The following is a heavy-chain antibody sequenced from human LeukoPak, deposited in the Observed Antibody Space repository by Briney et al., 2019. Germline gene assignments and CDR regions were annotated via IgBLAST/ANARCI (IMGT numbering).Heavy chain of an antibody. J-gene: IGHJ4*02. CDR2: IKQDEQKK. D-gene: IGHD3-22*01. CDR1: GFIFHNYW. CDR3: AKDWPSYYYDSSGYTRDG. Sequence: GGSLRLSCAGSGFIFHNYWMTWLRQAPGKGLEWVANIKQDEQKKFYADSVKGRFTISRDNANEVLYLQMNSLRAEDTAVYYCAKDWPSYYYDSSGYTRDGWGQGTLVTVSS. V-gene: IGHV3-7*03.